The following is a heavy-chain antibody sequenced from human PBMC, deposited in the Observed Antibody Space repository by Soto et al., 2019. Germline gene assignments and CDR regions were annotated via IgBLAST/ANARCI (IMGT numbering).Heavy chain of an antibody. Sequence: SETLSLTCTVSGGSISSSSYYWGWIRQPPGKGLEWIGNIYYSGNTYYNPSLKSRVTISVDMSKNQFSLQLTSLRGSDSALYYCARLAPIYHDISGLDNWGQGTLVTVSS. CDR2: IYYSGNT. J-gene: IGHJ4*02. V-gene: IGHV4-39*07. CDR1: GGSISSSSYY. D-gene: IGHD3-22*01. CDR3: ARLAPIYHDISGLDN.